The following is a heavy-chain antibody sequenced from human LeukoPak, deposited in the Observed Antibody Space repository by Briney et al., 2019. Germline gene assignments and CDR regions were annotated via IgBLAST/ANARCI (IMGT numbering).Heavy chain of an antibody. CDR3: VKARVYYDNLYFDY. CDR2: ISGGGGRT. J-gene: IGHJ4*02. D-gene: IGHD3-22*01. CDR1: GFTFSSSA. V-gene: IGHV3-23*01. Sequence: PGGSLRLSCTPSGFTFSSSAMNWVRQAPGKGLEWVSSISGGGGRTYYADSVKGRFTISRDNSKSTLYLQMNSLRAEVTALLYCVKARVYYDNLYFDYWGQGTLVTVSS.